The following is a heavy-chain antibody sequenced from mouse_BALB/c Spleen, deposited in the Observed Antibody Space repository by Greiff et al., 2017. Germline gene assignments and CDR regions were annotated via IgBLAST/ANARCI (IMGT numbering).Heavy chain of an antibody. CDR1: GFTFSDYY. CDR3: SIYDGYYGAMDY. J-gene: IGHJ4*01. D-gene: IGHD2-3*01. CDR2: ISDGGSYT. V-gene: IGHV5-4*02. Sequence: DVKLVESGGGLVKPGGSLKLSCAASGFTFSDYYMYWVRQTPEKRLEWVATISDGGSYTYYPDSVKGRFTISRDNAKNTLYLQMSSLKSEDTAMYYCSIYDGYYGAMDYWGQGTSVTVSS.